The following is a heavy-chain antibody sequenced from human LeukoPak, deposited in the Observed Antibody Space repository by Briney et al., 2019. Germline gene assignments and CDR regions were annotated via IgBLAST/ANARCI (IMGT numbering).Heavy chain of an antibody. CDR2: ILYDGHNQ. CDR3: SNGPSKAYPGNYYSPPYC. CDR1: GFTFSSYA. D-gene: IGHD3-22*01. J-gene: IGHJ4*02. V-gene: IGHV3-30-3*01. Sequence: PGGSLRLSCAASGFTFSSYAMHWVRQAPGKGLEWVAVILYDGHNQYYADSVKGRFTVSRDNSKNTLYLQMNSLRAEDTTVFYWSNGPSKAYPGNYYSPPYCWGQGTLVTVSS.